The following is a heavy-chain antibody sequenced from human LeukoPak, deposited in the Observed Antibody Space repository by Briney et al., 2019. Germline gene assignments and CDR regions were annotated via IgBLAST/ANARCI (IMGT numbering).Heavy chain of an antibody. V-gene: IGHV4-38-2*02. CDR2: IYHSGST. CDR3: ARDFLKYYYDSSGYRDAFDI. CDR1: GYSISSGYY. J-gene: IGHJ3*02. D-gene: IGHD3-22*01. Sequence: SETLSLTCTVSGYSISSGYYWGWIRQPPGKGLEWIGSIYHSGSTYYNPSLKSRVTISVDTSKNQFSLKLSSVTAADTAVYYCARDFLKYYYDSSGYRDAFDIWGQGTMVTVSS.